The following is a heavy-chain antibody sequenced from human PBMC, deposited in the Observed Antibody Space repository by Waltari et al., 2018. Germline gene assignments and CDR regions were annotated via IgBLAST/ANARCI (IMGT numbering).Heavy chain of an antibody. D-gene: IGHD2-2*01. CDR3: ARDSCSSTSCWFDP. J-gene: IGHJ5*02. CDR2: VNPNSGVT. V-gene: IGHV1-2*02. Sequence: QVQLVQSGAEVKKPGASVKVSCKASGYTFTGYYMHWVRQAPGQGFGWMGWVNPNSGVTNDTRKFQGSVTMTRDTSISTAYRELGRLRSDDTAVYYCARDSCSSTSCWFDPWGQGTLVTVSS. CDR1: GYTFTGYY.